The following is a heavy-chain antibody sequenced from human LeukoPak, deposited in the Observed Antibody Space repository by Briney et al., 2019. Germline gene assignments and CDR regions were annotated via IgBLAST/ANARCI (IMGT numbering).Heavy chain of an antibody. Sequence: GGSLRHSCVASGFTFSNYGMHWVRQAPGKGLDWVAVIWYDGSYKYYADSVKGRFTISRENPKNTLYLQMDSLRAEDTAIYYCAKVVQYTASTGPGLDYWGQGTLVTLSS. D-gene: IGHD1-1*01. CDR2: IWYDGSYK. V-gene: IGHV3-33*06. J-gene: IGHJ4*02. CDR1: GFTFSNYG. CDR3: AKVVQYTASTGPGLDY.